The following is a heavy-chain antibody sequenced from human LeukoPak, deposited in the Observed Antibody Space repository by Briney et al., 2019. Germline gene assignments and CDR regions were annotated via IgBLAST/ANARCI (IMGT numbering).Heavy chain of an antibody. D-gene: IGHD1-26*01. V-gene: IGHV4-39*07. Sequence: PSETLSLTCTVSGDSISSSDYYWAWIRQPPGKGLEWIGNIYYNGNTYYNSSLKSRVTISIDTSKNQFSLKLSSVTAADTAVYYCASGSGSYPIDYWGQGTLVTVSS. J-gene: IGHJ4*02. CDR2: IYYNGNT. CDR1: GDSISSSDYY. CDR3: ASGSGSYPIDY.